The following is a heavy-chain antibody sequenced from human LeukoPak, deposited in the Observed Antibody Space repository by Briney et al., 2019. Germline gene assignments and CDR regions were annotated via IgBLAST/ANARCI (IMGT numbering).Heavy chain of an antibody. J-gene: IGHJ5*02. CDR3: ARPGSSGYGYNWFDP. V-gene: IGHV1-69*13. CDR2: IIPIFGTA. CDR1: GGTFSSYA. Sequence: ASVKVSCKASGGTFSSYAISWVRQAPGQGLEWMGGIIPIFGTANYAQKFQGRVTITADESTSTAYMELSSLRSEDTAVYYCARPGSSGYGYNWFDPWGQGTLVTVSS. D-gene: IGHD3-22*01.